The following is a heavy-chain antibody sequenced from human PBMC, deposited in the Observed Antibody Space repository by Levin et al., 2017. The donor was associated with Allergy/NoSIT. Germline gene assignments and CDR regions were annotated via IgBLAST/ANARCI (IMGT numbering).Heavy chain of an antibody. D-gene: IGHD3-10*01. CDR2: TLYDGSEK. Sequence: GGSLRLSCAASGFTFSSYGMHWVRQAPGKGLEWVAATLYDGSEKFYADSVKGRFTISRDNSKNTLFLQMNSLRAEDTAVYFCAKDRLGVRRGSESYRLYYYGMDVWGQGTMVTVSS. J-gene: IGHJ6*02. CDR3: AKDRLGVRRGSESYRLYYYGMDV. V-gene: IGHV3-30*18. CDR1: GFTFSSYG.